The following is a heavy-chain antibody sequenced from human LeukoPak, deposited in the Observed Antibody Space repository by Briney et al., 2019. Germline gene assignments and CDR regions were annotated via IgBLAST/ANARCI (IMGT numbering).Heavy chain of an antibody. Sequence: PGGSLRLSCAASGFTFSSYGMHWVRQAPGKGLEWVAFIRYDGSNKYYADSVKGRFTISRDNSKNTLYLQMNSLRAEDTAVYYCAKGVPSSGWSTILAWGQGTMVTVSS. D-gene: IGHD6-19*01. J-gene: IGHJ3*01. CDR1: GFTFSSYG. CDR2: IRYDGSNK. CDR3: AKGVPSSGWSTILA. V-gene: IGHV3-30*02.